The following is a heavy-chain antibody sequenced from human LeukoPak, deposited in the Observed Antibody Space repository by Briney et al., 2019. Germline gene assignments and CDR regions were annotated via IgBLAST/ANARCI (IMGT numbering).Heavy chain of an antibody. V-gene: IGHV4-39*01. J-gene: IGHJ4*02. CDR1: GDSISSSNAY. CDR2: FYYSGST. D-gene: IGHD1-14*01. Sequence: SETLSLTCTVSGDSISSSNAYWGWIRQSPGKGLEWIGSFYYSGSTYYNPSLKSRVAIFVEASKNQFSLELSSVTAADTAVYYCARLDHRLILADYWGQGTLVTVSS. CDR3: ARLDHRLILADY.